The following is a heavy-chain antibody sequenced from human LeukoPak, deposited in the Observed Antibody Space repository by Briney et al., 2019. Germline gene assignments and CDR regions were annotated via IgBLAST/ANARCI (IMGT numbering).Heavy chain of an antibody. CDR3: ARRNYDLSDAFDV. Sequence: GGSLRLSCAASGFTFSNYSMNWVRQAPGKGLEWVSFIYNSSSYIYYADSVKGRFTISRDNAKNSLYLQMNSLRAEDTAVYYCARRNYDLSDAFDVWGQGTMVTVSS. J-gene: IGHJ3*01. V-gene: IGHV3-21*01. CDR1: GFTFSNYS. D-gene: IGHD3-3*01. CDR2: IYNSSSYI.